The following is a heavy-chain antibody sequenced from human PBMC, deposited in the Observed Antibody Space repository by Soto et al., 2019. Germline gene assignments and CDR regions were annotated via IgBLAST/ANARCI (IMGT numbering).Heavy chain of an antibody. CDR3: ARDIAARDYYSYGMEV. Sequence: SVKISCKASGGTFSSYAISWVRQAPGQGLEWMGGIIPIFGTANYAQNFQGRVTITADESTSTAYMELSSLRSEDTAVYYCARDIAARDYYSYGMEVWGKGTTVTVSS. CDR1: GGTFSSYA. V-gene: IGHV1-69*13. CDR2: IIPIFGTA. D-gene: IGHD6-6*01. J-gene: IGHJ6*04.